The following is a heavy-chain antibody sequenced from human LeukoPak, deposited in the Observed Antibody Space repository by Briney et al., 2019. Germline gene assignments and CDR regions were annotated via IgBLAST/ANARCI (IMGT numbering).Heavy chain of an antibody. CDR3: ARQHDSYYYYFIDV. J-gene: IGHJ6*03. V-gene: IGHV4-38-2*01. Sequence: SETLSLTCAVSGFSISNGYYWVWIRQPPGRGLEWISSLYHSDSAYYNTSLRSRVSMSVDTSKNQFSLTLSFVTAADTAVYYCARQHDSYYYYFIDVWGSGTTVTVSS. CDR1: GFSISNGYY. CDR2: LYHSDSA.